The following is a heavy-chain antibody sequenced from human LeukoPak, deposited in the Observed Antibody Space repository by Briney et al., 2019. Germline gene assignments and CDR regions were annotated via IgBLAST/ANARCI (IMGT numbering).Heavy chain of an antibody. V-gene: IGHV4-34*01. Sequence: PSETLSLTCAVYGGSFSGYYWSWIRQPPGKGQEWIGEINHSGSTNYNPSLKSRVTISVDTSKNQFSLKLSSVTAADTAVYYCARAPYIVVVVAATPGGADYFDYWGQGTLVTVSS. CDR1: GGSFSGYY. J-gene: IGHJ4*02. CDR3: ARAPYIVVVVAATPGGADYFDY. D-gene: IGHD2-15*01. CDR2: INHSGST.